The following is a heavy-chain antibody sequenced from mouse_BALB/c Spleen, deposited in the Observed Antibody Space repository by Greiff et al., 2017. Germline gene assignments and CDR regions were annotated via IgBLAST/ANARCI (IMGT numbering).Heavy chain of an antibody. Sequence: VQVVESGAELVRPGSSVKISCKASGYAFSSYWMNWVKQRPGQGLEWIGQIYPGDGDTNYNGKFKGKATLTADKSSSTAYMQLSSLTSEDSAVYFCARRGYGYDGDAMDYWGQGTSVTVSS. CDR2: IYPGDGDT. CDR3: ARRGYGYDGDAMDY. V-gene: IGHV1-80*01. J-gene: IGHJ4*01. CDR1: GYAFSSYW. D-gene: IGHD2-2*01.